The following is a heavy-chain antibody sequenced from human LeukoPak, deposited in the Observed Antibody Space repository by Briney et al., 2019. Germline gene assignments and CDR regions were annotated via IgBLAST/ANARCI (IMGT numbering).Heavy chain of an antibody. CDR2: INHSGTT. D-gene: IGHD2-2*01. CDR3: ARVVRVCSSTRCSNWFDP. Sequence: GSLRLSCAASGFIFNTYGMHWVRQPPGKGLEWIGEINHSGTTNHNPSLKRRVTISVDTSKNQFSLKLSPVTAADTAVYYCARVVRVCSSTRCSNWFDPWGQGTLVTVSS. V-gene: IGHV4-34*01. CDR1: GFIFNTYG. J-gene: IGHJ5*02.